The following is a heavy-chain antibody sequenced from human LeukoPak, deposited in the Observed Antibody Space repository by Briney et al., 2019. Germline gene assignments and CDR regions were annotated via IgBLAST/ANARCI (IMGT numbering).Heavy chain of an antibody. V-gene: IGHV5-51*01. Sequence: GESLKISCKGSGYSFTSYWIGWVRQMPGKGLEWVGVIYPSDSDTRYSPSFQGQVTISVDKSSSTAYLQWSNLEASDSAMYYCAGSSTYDAFDIWGQGTMVTVSS. CDR2: IYPSDSDT. CDR1: GYSFTSYW. CDR3: AGSSTYDAFDI. J-gene: IGHJ3*02.